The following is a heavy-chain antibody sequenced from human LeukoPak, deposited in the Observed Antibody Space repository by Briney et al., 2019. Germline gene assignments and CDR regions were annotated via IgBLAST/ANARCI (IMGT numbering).Heavy chain of an antibody. J-gene: IGHJ4*02. CDR2: INTDSTTI. CDR1: GFTFRTYS. V-gene: IGHV3-48*01. Sequence: PGGSLRLSCAASGFTFRTYSMNWVRQAPGKGLEWVSYINTDSTTIHYADSVKGRFSISRDNAKNSLYLQMNSLRAEDTAVYYCARDRIVVVPAAPVDYWGQGTLVTVSS. CDR3: ARDRIVVVPAAPVDY. D-gene: IGHD2-2*01.